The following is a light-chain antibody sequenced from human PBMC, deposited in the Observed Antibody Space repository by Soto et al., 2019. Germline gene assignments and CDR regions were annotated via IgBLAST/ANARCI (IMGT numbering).Light chain of an antibody. Sequence: QSVLTQPPSVSGSPGQSVTISCTGTSSDVGSYNRVSWYQQPPGTAPKLMIYDVSNRPSGVSNRFSGSKSGNTASLTISGLQAEDEADYYCGSYSSSSTLYVFGTGTKLTVL. CDR3: GSYSSSSTLYV. V-gene: IGLV2-18*02. CDR1: SSDVGSYNR. J-gene: IGLJ1*01. CDR2: DVS.